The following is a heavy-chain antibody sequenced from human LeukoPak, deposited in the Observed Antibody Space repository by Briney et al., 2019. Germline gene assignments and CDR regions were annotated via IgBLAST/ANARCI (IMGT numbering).Heavy chain of an antibody. CDR3: TTDINTIYDRVD. V-gene: IGHV3-15*01. CDR1: GVSFSNAW. D-gene: IGHD5/OR15-5a*01. J-gene: IGHJ4*02. CDR2: SRSRSDGGTT. Sequence: GGSLRLSCAVSGVSFSNAWVTWVRQVPGKGLEWVGLSRSRSDGGTTEYSAPVKGRFIISRDDSKNTLFLQMNSLKTEDTGVYYCTTDINTIYDRVDWGRGTLVTVSS.